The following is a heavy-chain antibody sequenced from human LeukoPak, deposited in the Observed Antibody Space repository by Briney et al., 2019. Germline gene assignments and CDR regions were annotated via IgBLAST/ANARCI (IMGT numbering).Heavy chain of an antibody. CDR3: ARLCSGGSRRGYYYYYMDV. CDR1: GGPFSGYY. CDR2: FNHSGST. Sequence: SETLSLTCAVYGGPFSGYYWSWIRQPPGKGLEWIGEFNHSGSTNYNASLKSRVTISVDTSKNQFSLKLSSVTAADTAVYYCARLCSGGSRRGYYYYYMDVWGKGTTVTVSS. V-gene: IGHV4-34*01. D-gene: IGHD2-15*01. J-gene: IGHJ6*03.